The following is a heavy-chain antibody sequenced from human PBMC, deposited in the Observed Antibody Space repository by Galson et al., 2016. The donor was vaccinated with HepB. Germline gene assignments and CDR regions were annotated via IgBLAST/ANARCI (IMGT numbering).Heavy chain of an antibody. J-gene: IGHJ4*02. CDR2: IFHSGST. CDR3: ATARRGWGKPGDAVDFDS. D-gene: IGHD3-10*01. Sequence: TLSLTCTVSGASISSNRYYWTWIRQHPGKGLEWIGYIFHSGSTFCNPSLKSRLTISIDTSKNQFSLRLTSVTAADTAVYYCATARRGWGKPGDAVDFDSWGQGTLVTVSS. V-gene: IGHV4-31*03. CDR1: GASISSNRYY.